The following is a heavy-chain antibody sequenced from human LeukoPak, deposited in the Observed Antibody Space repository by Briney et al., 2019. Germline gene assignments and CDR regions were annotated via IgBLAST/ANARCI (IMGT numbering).Heavy chain of an antibody. V-gene: IGHV1-69*04. CDR3: ARDPQSQWLRLNY. CDR2: IIPILGIA. Sequence: ASVKVSCKASGGTFCSYAISWVRQAPGQGLEWMGRIIPILGIANYAQKFQGRVTITADKSTSTAYMELSSLRSEDTAVYYCARDPQSQWLRLNYWGQGTLVTVSS. D-gene: IGHD5-12*01. CDR1: GGTFCSYA. J-gene: IGHJ4*02.